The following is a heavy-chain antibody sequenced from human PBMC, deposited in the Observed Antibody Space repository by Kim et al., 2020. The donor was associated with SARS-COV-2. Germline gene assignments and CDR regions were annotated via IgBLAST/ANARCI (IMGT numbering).Heavy chain of an antibody. CDR2: INHSGST. CDR1: GGSFSGYY. CDR3: AREYGWFGNYYYYMDV. J-gene: IGHJ6*03. V-gene: IGHV4-34*01. D-gene: IGHD3-10*01. Sequence: SETLSLTCAVYGGSFSGYYWSWIRQPPGKGLEWIGEINHSGSTNYNPSLKSRVTISVDTSKNQFSLKLSSVTAADTAVYYCAREYGWFGNYYYYMDVWG.